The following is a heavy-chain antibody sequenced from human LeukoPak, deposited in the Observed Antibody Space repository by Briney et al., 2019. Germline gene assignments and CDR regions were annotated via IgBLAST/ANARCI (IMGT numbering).Heavy chain of an antibody. V-gene: IGHV3-30*18. CDR2: ISYDGSNK. D-gene: IGHD5-18*01. CDR3: AKDPRRGYSYGHAKRTYMDV. J-gene: IGHJ6*03. Sequence: GGSLRLSCAASGFTFSSYWMSWVRQAPGKGLEWVAVISYDGSNKDYADSVKGRFTISRDNSKNTLYLQMNSLRAEDTAVYYCAKDPRRGYSYGHAKRTYMDVWGKGTTVTVSS. CDR1: GFTFSSYW.